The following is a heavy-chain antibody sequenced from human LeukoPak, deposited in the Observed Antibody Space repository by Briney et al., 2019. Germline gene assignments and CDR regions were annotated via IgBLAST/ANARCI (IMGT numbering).Heavy chain of an antibody. CDR2: INPDGTTT. D-gene: IGHD6-19*01. CDR1: GFTFSTYS. CDR3: ARVSIGWYSFDY. J-gene: IGHJ4*02. V-gene: IGHV3-74*01. Sequence: GRSLRLSCAASGFTFSTYSIHWVRQAPGKGLVWVSRINPDGTTTSYADSVKGRFTISRDNAKDTVYLQMNSLRAEDTAVYYCARVSIGWYSFDYWGQGTLVTVSS.